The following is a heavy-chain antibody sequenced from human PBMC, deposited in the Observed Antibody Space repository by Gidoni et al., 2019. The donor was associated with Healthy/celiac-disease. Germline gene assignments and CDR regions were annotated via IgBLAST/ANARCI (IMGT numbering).Heavy chain of an antibody. V-gene: IGHV3-33*01. CDR2: IWYDGSNK. D-gene: IGHD3-3*02. J-gene: IGHJ4*02. CDR3: ARDSTHGIDY. Sequence: QVQLVESGGGVVQHGRSLRLSCAASGFTFSSYGMHGVRQAPGKGLEWVAVIWYDGSNKYYADSVKGRFTISRDNSKNTMYLQMNSLRAEDTSVYYCARDSTHGIDYWGQGTLVTVSS. CDR1: GFTFSSYG.